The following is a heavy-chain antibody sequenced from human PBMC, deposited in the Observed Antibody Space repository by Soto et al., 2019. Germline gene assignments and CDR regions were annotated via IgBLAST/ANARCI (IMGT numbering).Heavy chain of an antibody. V-gene: IGHV3-74*01. CDR3: ATVGTGSYNWFDP. CDR1: GFTFSSYW. D-gene: IGHD1-26*01. CDR2: INSDGTTT. J-gene: IGHJ5*02. Sequence: EVQLVESGGGLVQPGGSLRLSCAASGFTFSSYWMHWVRQAPGKGLVWVSRINSDGTTTTYADPVKGRFTISRDNAKNTVYLQMNSLRAEDTAVYYCATVGTGSYNWFDPWGRATLVTVSS.